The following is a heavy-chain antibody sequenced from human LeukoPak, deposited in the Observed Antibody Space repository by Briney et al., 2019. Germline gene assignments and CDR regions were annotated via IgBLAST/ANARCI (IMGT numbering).Heavy chain of an antibody. Sequence: GGSLRLSCAASGFTFSSYVMHWVRQAPGKGLEWVAVVSYDGSNKYYADSVKGRFTISRDNSRNTLYLQMNSLRDEDTAVYYCARDTSTYYDSSGLFDYWGQGTLVTVSS. D-gene: IGHD3-22*01. CDR3: ARDTSTYYDSSGLFDY. J-gene: IGHJ4*02. CDR2: VSYDGSNK. CDR1: GFTFSSYV. V-gene: IGHV3-30*03.